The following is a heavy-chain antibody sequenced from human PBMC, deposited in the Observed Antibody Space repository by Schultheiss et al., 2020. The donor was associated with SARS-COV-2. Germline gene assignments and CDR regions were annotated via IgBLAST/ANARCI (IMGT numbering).Heavy chain of an antibody. J-gene: IGHJ5*02. CDR2: IYHSGST. CDR3: ARDHGVA. Sequence: SETLSLTCTVSGGSISSYYWSWIRQPPGKGLEWIGSIYHSGSTNYNPSLKSRVTISVDTSKNQFSLKLSSVTAADTAVYYCARDHGVAWGQGTLVTVSS. V-gene: IGHV4-59*01. CDR1: GGSISSYY. D-gene: IGHD5-24*01.